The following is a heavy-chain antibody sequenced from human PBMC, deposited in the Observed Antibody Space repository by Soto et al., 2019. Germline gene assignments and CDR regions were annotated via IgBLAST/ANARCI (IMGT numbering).Heavy chain of an antibody. D-gene: IGHD3-9*01. CDR1: GFTFSSYG. Sequence: HPGGSLRLSCTASGFTFSSYGMGWVRQAPGKGLQWVSTIRGDGGQTHYTDSVKGRFSISRDNSKNTVCLQMDSLRAEDTAMYFCARDVGLDSDDFFAYWGQGTQVTVSS. CDR2: IRGDGGQT. V-gene: IGHV3-23*01. J-gene: IGHJ4*02. CDR3: ARDVGLDSDDFFAY.